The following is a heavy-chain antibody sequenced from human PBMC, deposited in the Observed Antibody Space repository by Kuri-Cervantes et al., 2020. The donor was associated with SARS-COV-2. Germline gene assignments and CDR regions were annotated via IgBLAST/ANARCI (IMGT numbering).Heavy chain of an antibody. CDR1: GYTFTGYY. D-gene: IGHD2-2*02. CDR3: AVYCGSTSCYNQ. CDR2: VNPNSGGT. Sequence: GESLKISCKASGYTFTGYYMHWVRQAPGQGLEWMGWVNPNSGGTNYAQKFQGRVTMTRDTSISTAYMELSRLRSDDTAVYYCAVYCGSTSCYNQWGQGTLVTVSS. V-gene: IGHV1-2*02. J-gene: IGHJ4*02.